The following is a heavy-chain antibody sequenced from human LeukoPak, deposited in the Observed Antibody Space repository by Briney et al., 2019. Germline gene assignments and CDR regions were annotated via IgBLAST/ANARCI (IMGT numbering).Heavy chain of an antibody. CDR1: GFPFGSYA. Sequence: GGSLRLSCEASGFPFGSYAMSWVRQAPGKGLEWVSGISGSGGSTHYADSVKGRFTISRDNSKNTLYLQMTSLRAEDTAVYYCASRRSYTYTPFDYWGQGTLVTVSS. D-gene: IGHD2-15*01. CDR3: ASRRSYTYTPFDY. CDR2: ISGSGGST. J-gene: IGHJ4*02. V-gene: IGHV3-23*01.